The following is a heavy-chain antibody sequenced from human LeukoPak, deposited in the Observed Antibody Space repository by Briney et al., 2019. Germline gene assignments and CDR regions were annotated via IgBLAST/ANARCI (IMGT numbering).Heavy chain of an antibody. V-gene: IGHV3-7*01. Sequence: SGGSLRLSCAPSGFTFSTYWMAWVRQAPGKGLEWVANIKGDESARHQADSVKGRFTISRDNAQNSVYLQMTSLRGEDTAVYYCARDVVGSLDYWGQGTLVTVSS. D-gene: IGHD1-26*01. CDR2: IKGDESAR. CDR1: GFTFSTYW. CDR3: ARDVVGSLDY. J-gene: IGHJ4*02.